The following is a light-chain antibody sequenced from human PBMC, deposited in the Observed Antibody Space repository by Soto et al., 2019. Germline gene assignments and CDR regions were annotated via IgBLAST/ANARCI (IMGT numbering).Light chain of an antibody. CDR2: DAS. CDR3: QQYDNLPRVT. Sequence: DIQMTQSPSSLSASAGDRVTITCQASQDISNYLNWYQQKPGKAPKLLIYDASNLETGVPSRFSGSGSGTDFTFTISSLQPEDIATYYCQQYDNLPRVTFGPGTKVDIK. CDR1: QDISNY. J-gene: IGKJ3*01. V-gene: IGKV1-33*01.